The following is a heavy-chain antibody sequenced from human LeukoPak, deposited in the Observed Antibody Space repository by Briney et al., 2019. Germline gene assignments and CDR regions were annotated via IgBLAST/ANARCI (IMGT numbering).Heavy chain of an antibody. V-gene: IGHV3-9*02. CDR3: AKVVAARRYYYYYMDV. CDR1: GFTSDDYA. J-gene: IGHJ6*03. D-gene: IGHD6-6*01. Sequence: GGSLLLSCAASGFTSDDYAMHRVRQAPGGGLLWVSGISWNSGTIAYTGSLKGRFTISRDTAKNALYLQMNSLTAEDTALYYCAKVVAARRYYYYYMDVWGKGTSVTVSS. CDR2: ISWNSGTI.